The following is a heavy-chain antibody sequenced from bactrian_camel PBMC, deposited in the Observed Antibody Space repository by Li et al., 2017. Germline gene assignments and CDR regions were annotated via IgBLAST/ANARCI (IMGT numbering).Heavy chain of an antibody. CDR2: IRRSGGET. D-gene: IGHD4*01. V-gene: IGHV3-3*01. CDR1: GHSRGSNC. Sequence: HVQLVESGGGSVQAGGSLRLSCVVSGHSRGSNCVGWYRLPPGRAPAEREGIAAIRRSGGETWYANSVKGRFTISQDNGKNNLYLQMDSLQVEDTAVYYCAADITIPTQPCGYGYNFWGQGTQVTVS. J-gene: IGHJ4*01. CDR3: AADITIPTQPCGYGYNF.